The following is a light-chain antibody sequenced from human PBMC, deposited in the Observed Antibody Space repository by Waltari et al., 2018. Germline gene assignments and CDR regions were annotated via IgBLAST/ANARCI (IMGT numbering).Light chain of an antibody. CDR3: QQYHESPPIT. V-gene: IGKV3-15*01. CDR2: GAS. Sequence: EIVMTQSPATLSVSPGERATLSCRASQSISSQLAWYQQKPGQAHRLLIYGASTSATAIPARFSGSGSGTEFTLTISSLQSEDFAGYFCQQYHESPPITFGPGTKVDIK. CDR1: QSISSQ. J-gene: IGKJ3*01.